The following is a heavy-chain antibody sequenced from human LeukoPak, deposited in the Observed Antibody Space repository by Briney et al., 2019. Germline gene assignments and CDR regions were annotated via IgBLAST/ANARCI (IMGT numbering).Heavy chain of an antibody. CDR2: ISAYNGNT. D-gene: IGHD3-22*01. CDR3: ARAGVVVSYDAFDI. V-gene: IGHV1-18*01. CDR1: GYSFTNYG. Sequence: ASVKVSCKASGYSFTNYGITWVRQAPGQGLEWMGWISAYNGNTNYAQKLQGRVTMTTDTSTSTAYMELRSLRSDDTAVYYCARAGVVVSYDAFDIWGQGTMVTVSS. J-gene: IGHJ3*02.